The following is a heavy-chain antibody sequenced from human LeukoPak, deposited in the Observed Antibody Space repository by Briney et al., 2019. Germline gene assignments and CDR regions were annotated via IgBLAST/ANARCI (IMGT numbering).Heavy chain of an antibody. D-gene: IGHD5-12*01. Sequence: PGGSLRLSCAASGFTFSSYGMSWVRQAPGKGLEWVSSISSSSSYIYYADSVKGRFTISRDNAKNSLYLQMNSLRAEDTAVYYCARERGYDSPVDYWGQGTLVTVSS. V-gene: IGHV3-21*01. CDR2: ISSSSSYI. J-gene: IGHJ4*02. CDR1: GFTFSSYG. CDR3: ARERGYDSPVDY.